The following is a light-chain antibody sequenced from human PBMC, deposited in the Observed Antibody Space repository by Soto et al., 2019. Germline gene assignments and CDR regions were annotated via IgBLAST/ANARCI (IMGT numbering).Light chain of an antibody. CDR1: QSVSSSS. J-gene: IGKJ2*01. CDR3: QHYGSAPRYT. CDR2: GAS. V-gene: IGKV3-20*01. Sequence: EIVLTQSPGTLSLSPGERATLSCRASQSVSSSSLAWYQQKPGQAPSLLIYGASTRATGVPDRFSGSGSGRDFTLTISRLEPEDFAVYYCQHYGSAPRYTLGQGTKREIK.